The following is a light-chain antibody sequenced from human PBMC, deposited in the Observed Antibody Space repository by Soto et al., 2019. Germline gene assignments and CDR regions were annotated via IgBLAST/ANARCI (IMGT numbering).Light chain of an antibody. CDR2: GAS. V-gene: IGKV3-20*01. Sequence: EIVLTQFPDTLSLSPGERATLSCRASQSVRSSYLAWYQQRPGQAPRLLIYGASSRATGIPDRFSGSGSGTDFTLTISRLEPEDFAVYYCQQYGRSPRYTFGQGTKLEI. CDR1: QSVRSSY. CDR3: QQYGRSPRYT. J-gene: IGKJ2*01.